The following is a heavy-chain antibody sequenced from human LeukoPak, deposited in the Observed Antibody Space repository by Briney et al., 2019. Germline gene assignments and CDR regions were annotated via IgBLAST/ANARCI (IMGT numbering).Heavy chain of an antibody. CDR3: ARTLYIAAAPGGFDY. CDR1: GYTFTGYY. V-gene: IGHV1-2*02. Sequence: ASVKASCKASGYTFTGYYMHWVQQAPGQGLEWMGWINPNSGGTNYAQKFQGRVTMTRDTSISTAYMELSRLRSDDTAVYYCARTLYIAAAPGGFDYWGQGTLVAVSS. CDR2: INPNSGGT. J-gene: IGHJ4*02. D-gene: IGHD6-13*01.